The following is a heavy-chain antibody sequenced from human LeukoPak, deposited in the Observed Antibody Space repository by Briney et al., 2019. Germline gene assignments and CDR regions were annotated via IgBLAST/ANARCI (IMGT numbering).Heavy chain of an antibody. J-gene: IGHJ5*01. CDR2: IYHRGTT. V-gene: IGHV4-38-2*01. CDR1: GYSINSGYY. D-gene: IGHD3-22*01. CDR3: ARIAMFYYESSGYYSDS. Sequence: SETVSLTCAVSGYSINSGYYWGWIRQPPGKGLEWIGSIYHRGTTYYNPSLKRRVSISVDTSKNQFSLKLSSVTAADTAMYYCARIAMFYYESSGYYSDSWGQGTLVTVSS.